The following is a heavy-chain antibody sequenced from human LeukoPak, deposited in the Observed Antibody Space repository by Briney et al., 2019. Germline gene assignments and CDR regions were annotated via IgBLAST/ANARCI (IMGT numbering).Heavy chain of an antibody. V-gene: IGHV4-61*02. J-gene: IGHJ6*03. CDR1: GGSISSGSYY. CDR3: ARTPSITMIVVVRDYYYYMDV. D-gene: IGHD3-22*01. CDR2: IYTSGST. Sequence: SQTLSLTCTVSGGSISSGSYYWSWIRQPAGKGLEWIGRIYTSGSTNYNPSLKRRVTISVDTSKNQFSLHLSSVTAADTAVYYCARTPSITMIVVVRDYYYYMDVWGKGTTVTVSS.